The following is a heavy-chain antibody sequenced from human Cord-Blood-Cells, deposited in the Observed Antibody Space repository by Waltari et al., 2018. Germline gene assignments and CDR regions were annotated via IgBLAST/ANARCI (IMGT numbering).Heavy chain of an antibody. CDR1: GGSFSGYY. J-gene: IGHJ3*02. CDR3: AREVVVAATPGGAFDI. V-gene: IGHV4-34*01. CDR2: INHSGST. D-gene: IGHD2-15*01. Sequence: QVQLRQWGAGRLKPSETLSRTCDVHGGSFSGYYWSWIRQPPGKGLEWIGEINHSGSTNYNPSLKSRVTISVDTSKNQFSLKLSSVTAADTAVYYCAREVVVAATPGGAFDIWGQGTMVTVSS.